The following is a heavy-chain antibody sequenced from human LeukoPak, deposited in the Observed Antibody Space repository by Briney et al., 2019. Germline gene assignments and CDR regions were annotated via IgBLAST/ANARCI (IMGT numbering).Heavy chain of an antibody. CDR2: ISPNSGDP. CDR3: ATYSSAWSYFDY. J-gene: IGHJ4*02. Sequence: GAPVKVSCKASGYTFTGYYMHWVRQAPGQGVEWMGWISPNSGDPNYAQKFQGRVTMTRDTSISTAYMELSRLRSDDTAVYYCATYSSAWSYFDYWGQGTLVSVSS. CDR1: GYTFTGYY. D-gene: IGHD6-19*01. V-gene: IGHV1-2*02.